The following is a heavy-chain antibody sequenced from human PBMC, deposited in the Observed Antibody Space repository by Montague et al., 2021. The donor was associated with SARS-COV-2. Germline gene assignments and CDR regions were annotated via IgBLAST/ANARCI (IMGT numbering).Heavy chain of an antibody. CDR2: XDWDEDQ. J-gene: IGHJ4*02. V-gene: IGHV2-70*01. D-gene: IGHD4-17*01. CDR3: APSDGGYRDSYFDY. Sequence: WLALXDWDEDQYYSTSLKTRLTISKDTSKNQVVLTMTNMDPIDTATYYCAPSDGGYRDSYFDYWGQGTLGTVSA.